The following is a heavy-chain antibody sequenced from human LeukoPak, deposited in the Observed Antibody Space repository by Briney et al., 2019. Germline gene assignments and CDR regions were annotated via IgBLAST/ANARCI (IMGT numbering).Heavy chain of an antibody. Sequence: SETLSLTCTVSGGSISSYYWSWIRQPPGKGLEWIGYIYYSGSTNYNPSLKSRVTISVDTSKNQFSLKLSSVTAADTAVYYCARGSGGWLQLGPFDYWGQGTLVTVSS. D-gene: IGHD1-1*01. CDR3: ARGSGGWLQLGPFDY. J-gene: IGHJ4*02. V-gene: IGHV4-59*01. CDR1: GGSISSYY. CDR2: IYYSGST.